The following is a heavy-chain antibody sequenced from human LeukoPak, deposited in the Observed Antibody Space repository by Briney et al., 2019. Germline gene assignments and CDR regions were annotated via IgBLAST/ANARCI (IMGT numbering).Heavy chain of an antibody. V-gene: IGHV4-39*01. J-gene: IGHJ4*02. D-gene: IGHD1-1*01. Sequence: SETLSHTCTVSGDSISGSPYYWAWIRQTPGKGFEWIGSIYHKGNTYYNPSLKSRVVISVDTSKNQFSLKVASLTAADTAVYYCARPPDLAATGYWGQGTLVTVSS. CDR2: IYHKGNT. CDR1: GDSISGSPYY. CDR3: ARPPDLAATGY.